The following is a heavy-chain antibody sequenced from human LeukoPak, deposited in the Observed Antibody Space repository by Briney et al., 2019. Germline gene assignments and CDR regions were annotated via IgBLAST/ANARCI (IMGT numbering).Heavy chain of an antibody. CDR2: INANSGGT. Sequence: GASVKVSCKASGYTFTGYYMHWVRQAPGQGFEWMGWINANSGGTNYAQKFQGRVTMTRDTSISTAYMELSRLRSDDTAVYYCARSSRYDIWTGYPYWGQGTLVTVSP. J-gene: IGHJ4*02. V-gene: IGHV1-2*02. D-gene: IGHD3-9*01. CDR1: GYTFTGYY. CDR3: ARSSRYDIWTGYPY.